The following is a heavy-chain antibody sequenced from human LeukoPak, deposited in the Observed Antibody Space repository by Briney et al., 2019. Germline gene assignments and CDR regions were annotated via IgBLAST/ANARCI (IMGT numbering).Heavy chain of an antibody. J-gene: IGHJ3*02. CDR3: ARGGVGAFDI. CDR2: IYYSGST. D-gene: IGHD3-3*01. Sequence: SETLSLTCTASGDSISSYYWSWIRQPPGKGLEWIGYIYYSGSTNYNPSLKSRVTISVDTSKNQFSLKLSSVTAADTAVYYCARGGVGAFDIWGQGTMVTVSS. CDR1: GDSISSYY. V-gene: IGHV4-59*08.